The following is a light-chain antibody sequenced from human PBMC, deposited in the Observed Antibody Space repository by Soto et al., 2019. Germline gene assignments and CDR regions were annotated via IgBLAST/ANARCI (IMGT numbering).Light chain of an antibody. V-gene: IGKV3-11*01. J-gene: IGKJ5*01. CDR1: QSVSSY. CDR2: DAS. Sequence: EIVLTQSPATLSLSPGERATLSCRASQSVSSYLAWYQQLPGQTPRLLIYDASNRATGIPARFSGSGSGTDFTLTISSLEPEDFAVYYCQQRSNWPITFGQGTRLEIK. CDR3: QQRSNWPIT.